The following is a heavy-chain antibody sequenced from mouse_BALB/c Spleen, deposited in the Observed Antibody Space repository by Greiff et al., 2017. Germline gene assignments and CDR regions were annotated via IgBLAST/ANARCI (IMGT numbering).Heavy chain of an antibody. D-gene: IGHD2-3*01. CDR1: GFNINDYY. J-gene: IGHJ3*01. CDR2: IDPENGNT. CDR3: ARLDDGYPWFAY. V-gene: IGHV14-1*02. Sequence: VQLQQSGAELVRPGALVKLSCKASGFNINDYYMHWVKQRPEQGLEWIGWIDPENGNTIYDPKFQGKASITADTSSNTAYLQLSSLTSEDTAVYYCARLDDGYPWFAYWGQGTLVTVAA.